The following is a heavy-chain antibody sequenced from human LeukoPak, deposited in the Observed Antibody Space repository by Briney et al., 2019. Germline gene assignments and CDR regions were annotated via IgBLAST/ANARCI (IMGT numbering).Heavy chain of an antibody. CDR2: ISYDGSNK. J-gene: IGHJ4*02. CDR1: GFTFSSYA. CDR3: ARDRRSSYTAIDY. Sequence: GGSLRLSCAASGFTFSSYAMHWVRQAPGKGLEWVAVISYDGSNKYYADSVKGRFTISRDNSKNTLYLQMNSLRAEDTAVYYCARDRRSSYTAIDYWGQGTLVTVSS. D-gene: IGHD3-16*02. V-gene: IGHV3-30-3*01.